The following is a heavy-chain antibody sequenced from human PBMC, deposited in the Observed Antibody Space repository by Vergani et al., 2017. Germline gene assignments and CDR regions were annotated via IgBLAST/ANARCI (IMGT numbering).Heavy chain of an antibody. V-gene: IGHV4-59*01. J-gene: IGHJ5*02. Sequence: QVQLQESGPGLVKPSETLSLTCTVSGCSISSYYWSWIRQPPGKGLEWIGYIYYSGSTNYNPSLKSRVTISVDTSKNQFSLKLSSVTAADTAVYYCVLFSSGSGYWFDPWGQGTLVTVSS. CDR2: IYYSGST. CDR3: VLFSSGSGYWFDP. CDR1: GCSISSYY. D-gene: IGHD1-26*01.